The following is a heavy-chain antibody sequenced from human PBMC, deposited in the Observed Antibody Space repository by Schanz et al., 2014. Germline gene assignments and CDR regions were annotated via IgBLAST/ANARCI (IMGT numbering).Heavy chain of an antibody. CDR2: INTNTGNP. Sequence: QLVQSGSEFRKPGASVKVSCKASGYIFSSYAIHWVRQAPGQGLEWMGWINTNTGNPTYAQGFTGRFVFSWDTSVSTAYLRISSVKADDTAVYYCARHSRGYPFYGMDAWGQGTTVTVSS. J-gene: IGHJ6*02. CDR1: GYIFSSYA. V-gene: IGHV7-4-1*02. CDR3: ARHSRGYPFYGMDA. D-gene: IGHD5-12*01.